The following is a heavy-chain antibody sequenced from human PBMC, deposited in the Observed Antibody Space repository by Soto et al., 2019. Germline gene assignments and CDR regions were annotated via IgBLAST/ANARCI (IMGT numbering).Heavy chain of an antibody. D-gene: IGHD6-19*01. V-gene: IGHV3-53*01. CDR2: IYSDGST. CDR1: GFTVSDNY. CDR3: ARGIAVAGGWFDL. J-gene: IGHJ5*02. Sequence: EVQLVESGGGLIQPGGSLRLSCAASGFTVSDNYMNWVRQAPGKGLEWVSIIYSDGSTSYADSVKGRFTISRDNSKNGLHLQMNSRRVEDTAVYYCARGIAVAGGWFDLWGQGTLVTVSS.